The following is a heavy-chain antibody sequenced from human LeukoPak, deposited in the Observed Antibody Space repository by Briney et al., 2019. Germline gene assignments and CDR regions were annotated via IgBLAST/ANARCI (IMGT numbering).Heavy chain of an antibody. CDR3: ARGRLIMVRGVIPSYFDY. Sequence: AGESLKISCKGSGYSFTSYWIGWVRQMPGKGLEWMGIIYPGDSDTRYSPSFQGQVTISADKSISTAYLQWSSLKASDTAMYYCARGRLIMVRGVIPSYFDYWGQGTLVTVSS. CDR1: GYSFTSYW. J-gene: IGHJ4*02. D-gene: IGHD3-10*01. CDR2: IYPGDSDT. V-gene: IGHV5-51*01.